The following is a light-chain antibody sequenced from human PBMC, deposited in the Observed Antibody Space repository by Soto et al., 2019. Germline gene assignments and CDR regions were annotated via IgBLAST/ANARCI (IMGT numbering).Light chain of an antibody. Sequence: SALTQPASVSGSPGQSITISCTGTSSDVGGYNYVSWYQHHPGKAPKLLIYDVSNRPSGVSNRFSGSKSDNTASLTISGLQPEEEADYYCSSYTTSNTRQIVFGTGTKVTVL. J-gene: IGLJ1*01. CDR1: SSDVGGYNY. CDR2: DVS. V-gene: IGLV2-14*03. CDR3: SSYTTSNTRQIV.